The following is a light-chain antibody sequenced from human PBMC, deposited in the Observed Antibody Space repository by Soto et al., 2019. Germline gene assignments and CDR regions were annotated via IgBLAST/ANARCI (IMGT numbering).Light chain of an antibody. J-gene: IGLJ2*01. CDR2: YDS. V-gene: IGLV3-21*04. Sequence: SYELTQPPSVSVAPGKTATITCGGNNIGSESVHWYQQRPGQAPVLVISYDSDRPSGIPERFSGSNSGNTATLTISRVEAGDEADYYCQVWDTNVVFGGGTKFTVL. CDR1: NIGSES. CDR3: QVWDTNVV.